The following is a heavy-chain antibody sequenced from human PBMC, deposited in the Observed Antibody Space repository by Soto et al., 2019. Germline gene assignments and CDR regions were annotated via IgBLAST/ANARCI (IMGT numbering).Heavy chain of an antibody. Sequence: SLRLSCAASGFTFGDSSMSWVRQAPGKGLEWVSGISWNSGSIGYADSVKGRFTISRDNAKNSLYLQMNSLRAEDTALYYCAKDAQQLVLMGGDNWFDPWGQGTLVTVSS. CDR2: ISWNSGSI. D-gene: IGHD6-13*01. CDR3: AKDAQQLVLMGGDNWFDP. V-gene: IGHV3-9*01. CDR1: GFTFGDSS. J-gene: IGHJ5*02.